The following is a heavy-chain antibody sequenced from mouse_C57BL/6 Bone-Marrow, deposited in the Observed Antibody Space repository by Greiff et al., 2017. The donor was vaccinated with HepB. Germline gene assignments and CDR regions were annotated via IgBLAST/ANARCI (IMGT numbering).Heavy chain of an antibody. CDR2: IYPRSGNT. D-gene: IGHD3-2*02. J-gene: IGHJ3*01. Sequence: QVHVKQSGAELARPGASVKLSCKASGYTFASYGISWVKQRTGQGLEWIGEIYPRSGNTYYNEKFKGKATLTADKSSSTAYMELRSLTSEDSAVYFCARQLRLPGFAYWGQGTLVTVSA. CDR3: ARQLRLPGFAY. V-gene: IGHV1-81*01. CDR1: GYTFASYG.